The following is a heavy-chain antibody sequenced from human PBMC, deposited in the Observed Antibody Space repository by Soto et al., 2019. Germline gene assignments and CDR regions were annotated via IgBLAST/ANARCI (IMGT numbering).Heavy chain of an antibody. J-gene: IGHJ6*02. D-gene: IGHD3-10*01. CDR2: IYYSGST. Sequence: KTSETLSLTCTVSGGSISSSSYYWGWIRQPPGKGLEWIGSIYYSGSTYYNPSLKSRVTISVDTSKNQFSLKLSSVTAADTAVYYCASLYGSGSYYNPYYYYYYGMDVWGQGTTVTVSS. CDR1: GGSISSSSYY. CDR3: ASLYGSGSYYNPYYYYYYGMDV. V-gene: IGHV4-39*01.